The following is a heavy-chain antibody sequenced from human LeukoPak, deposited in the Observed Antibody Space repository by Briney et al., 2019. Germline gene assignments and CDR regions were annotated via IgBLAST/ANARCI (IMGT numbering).Heavy chain of an antibody. Sequence: PSETLSLTCTVSGDSISSDYYWGWIRQPPGKGLEWIGSIYYSGSTYYNPSLKSRVTISVDTSKNQFSLKLSSVTAADTAVYYCALYYYDSSGYYWTIDYWGQGTLVTVSS. V-gene: IGHV4-38-2*02. CDR3: ALYYYDSSGYYWTIDY. CDR1: GDSISSDYY. CDR2: IYYSGST. D-gene: IGHD3-22*01. J-gene: IGHJ4*02.